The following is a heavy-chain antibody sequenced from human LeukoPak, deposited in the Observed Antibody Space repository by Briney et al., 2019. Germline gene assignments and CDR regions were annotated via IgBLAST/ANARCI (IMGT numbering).Heavy chain of an antibody. V-gene: IGHV3-9*01. CDR3: AKDVTMVRGVISD. J-gene: IGHJ4*02. CDR2: ISWNSGSI. CDR1: GFTFSSYA. D-gene: IGHD3-10*01. Sequence: GGSLRLSCAASGFTFSSYAMHWVRQAPGKGLEWVSGISWNSGSIGYADSVKGRFTISRDNAKNSLYLQMNSLRAEDTALYYCAKDVTMVRGVISDWGQGTLVTVSS.